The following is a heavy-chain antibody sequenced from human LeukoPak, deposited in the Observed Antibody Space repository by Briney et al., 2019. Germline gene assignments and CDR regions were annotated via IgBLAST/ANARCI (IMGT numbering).Heavy chain of an antibody. CDR2: TNTDGSHT. CDR3: ARDSGGSFDY. V-gene: IGHV3-74*01. CDR1: GFTFSTYW. Sequence: GGSLRLSCAASGFTFSTYWMHWVRLAPGKGLVWVSRTNTDGSHTNYADSVKGRFTISRDNAKNTLYLQMNSLRAEDTAIYYCARDSGGSFDYWGQGTLVTVSS. D-gene: IGHD1-26*01. J-gene: IGHJ4*02.